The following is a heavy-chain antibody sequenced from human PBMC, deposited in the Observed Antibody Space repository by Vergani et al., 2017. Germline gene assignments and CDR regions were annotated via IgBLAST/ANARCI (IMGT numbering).Heavy chain of an antibody. CDR2: IYSGGST. Sequence: EVQLVESGGGLVQPGGSLRLSCAASGFTVSSNYMSWVRQAPGKGLEWVSVIYSGGSTYYADSVKGRFTISRDNSKNTLYLQMNSLRSEDTAVYYCARESRAAGDAFDIWGQGTMVIGSS. CDR1: GFTVSSNY. J-gene: IGHJ3*02. CDR3: ARESRAAGDAFDI. V-gene: IGHV3-66*02. D-gene: IGHD6-13*01.